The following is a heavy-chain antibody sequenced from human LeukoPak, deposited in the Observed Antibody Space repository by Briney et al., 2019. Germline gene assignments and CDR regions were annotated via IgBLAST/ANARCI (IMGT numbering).Heavy chain of an antibody. J-gene: IGHJ4*02. CDR1: GYTFTSYY. Sequence: ASVKVSCKASGYTFTSYYMHWVRQAPGQGLEWMGIINPSGGSTSYAQKFQGRVTMTRGTSTSTVYMELSSLRSEDTAVYYCATYYDILTGYFSFDYWGQGTLVTVSS. V-gene: IGHV1-46*03. CDR3: ATYYDILTGYFSFDY. CDR2: INPSGGST. D-gene: IGHD3-9*01.